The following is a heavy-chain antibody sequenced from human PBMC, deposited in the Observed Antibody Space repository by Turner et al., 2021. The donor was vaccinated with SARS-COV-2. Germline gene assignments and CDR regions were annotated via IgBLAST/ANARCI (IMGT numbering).Heavy chain of an antibody. D-gene: IGHD3-22*01. CDR3: ARNSPKWYYYDSSGYYDY. V-gene: IGHV4-39*01. Sequence: QLQLQESGPGLVKPSETLSLTCPVSGGSISSRSYFWGWIRQPPGKGLEWIGSIYYSGSTYHNPSLKSRVTISVDTSKNQFSLKLSSVTAADTAVYYCARNSPKWYYYDSSGYYDYWGQGTLVTVSS. CDR2: IYYSGST. CDR1: GGSISSRSYF. J-gene: IGHJ4*02.